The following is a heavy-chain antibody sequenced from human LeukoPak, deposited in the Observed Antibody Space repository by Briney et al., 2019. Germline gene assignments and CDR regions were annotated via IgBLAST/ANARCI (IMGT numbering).Heavy chain of an antibody. J-gene: IGHJ4*02. CDR2: ISSTSSYT. CDR3: AKAFSMIIGGGDC. Sequence: GGSLRLSCAASGFTFSDHYLSWIRQAPGKGLEWVSYISSTSSYTYYADSVKGRFTISRDNSKNTLYLQMNSQRAEDTAVYYSAKAFSMIIGGGDCWGQGTQVTVSS. V-gene: IGHV3-11*05. D-gene: IGHD3-22*01. CDR1: GFTFSDHY.